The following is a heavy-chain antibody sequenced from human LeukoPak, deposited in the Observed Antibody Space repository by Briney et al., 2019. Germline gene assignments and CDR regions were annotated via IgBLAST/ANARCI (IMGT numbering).Heavy chain of an antibody. Sequence: SETLSLTCTVSGGSISSSSYYWGWIRQPPGKGLERIGSAYYSGSTYHNPSLKSRVTISVDTSKNQFSLKLSSVTAADTTVYYCARGPTYYDSSGHGSDYWGQGTLVTVSS. CDR3: ARGPTYYDSSGHGSDY. CDR2: AYYSGST. D-gene: IGHD3-22*01. CDR1: GGSISSSSYY. J-gene: IGHJ4*02. V-gene: IGHV4-39*01.